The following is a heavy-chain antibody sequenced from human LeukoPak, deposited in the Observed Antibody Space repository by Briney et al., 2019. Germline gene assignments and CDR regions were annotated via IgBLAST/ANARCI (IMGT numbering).Heavy chain of an antibody. D-gene: IGHD2-15*01. Sequence: GGSLRLSCAASGFTFSSYSMNWVRQAPGKGLEWVSYISSSSSTIYYADSVKGRFTISRDNAKNSLYLQMNSLRAEDTAVYYCAKSGLNRFDYWGQGTLVTVSS. J-gene: IGHJ4*02. V-gene: IGHV3-48*01. CDR1: GFTFSSYS. CDR2: ISSSSSTI. CDR3: AKSGLNRFDY.